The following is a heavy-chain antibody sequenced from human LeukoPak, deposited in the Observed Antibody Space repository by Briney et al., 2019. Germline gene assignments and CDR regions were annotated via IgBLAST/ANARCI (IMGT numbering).Heavy chain of an antibody. Sequence: ASVKVSCKASGYTFTSYDINWVRQATGQGLEWMGWMNPNSGNTGYAQKFQGRVTMTRNTSIRTAYMELSSLRSEDTAVYYCAVRGYSGYDWVDYWGQGTLVTVSS. CDR1: GYTFTSYD. V-gene: IGHV1-8*01. CDR2: MNPNSGNT. D-gene: IGHD5-12*01. J-gene: IGHJ4*02. CDR3: AVRGYSGYDWVDY.